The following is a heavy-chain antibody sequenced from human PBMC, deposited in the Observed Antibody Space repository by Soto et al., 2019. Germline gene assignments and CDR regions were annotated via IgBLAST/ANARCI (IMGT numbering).Heavy chain of an antibody. V-gene: IGHV4-4*07. Sequence: SETLSLTCTVSGDSLSTYYWSWIRQPAGERLEWIGRIHDTGRTNYNPSLKSRVTMSVDTSKNQFSLRVNSVTAADTAVYYCARESVSGTYCFDSWGQGTLVTVSS. J-gene: IGHJ4*02. CDR2: IHDTGRT. D-gene: IGHD3-16*01. CDR1: GDSLSTYY. CDR3: ARESVSGTYCFDS.